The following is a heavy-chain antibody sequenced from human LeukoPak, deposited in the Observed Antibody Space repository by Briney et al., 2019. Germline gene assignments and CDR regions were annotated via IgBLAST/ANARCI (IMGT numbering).Heavy chain of an antibody. V-gene: IGHV1-69*04. D-gene: IGHD3-10*01. J-gene: IGHJ5*02. CDR3: ARDLTMVRGVIITPSWFDP. CDR2: IIPILGIA. CDR1: GGTFSSYA. Sequence: SVKVSCKASGGTFSSYAISWVRQAPGQGLEWMGRIIPILGIANYAQKFQGRVTITADKSTSTAYMELSSLRSEDTAVYYCARDLTMVRGVIITPSWFDPWGQGTLVTVSS.